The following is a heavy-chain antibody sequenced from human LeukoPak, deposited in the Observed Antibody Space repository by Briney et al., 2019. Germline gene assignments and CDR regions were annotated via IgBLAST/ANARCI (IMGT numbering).Heavy chain of an antibody. V-gene: IGHV4-4*07. CDR2: IYPSGGA. Sequence: SETLSLTCTVSGGSISGFYWSWIRQPAGKGLEWIGRIYPSGGANYNPSLKSRVTMSTDTSKNQFSLKLRSVTAADTAVYYCAREYGDLDYWGQGTLVTVSS. CDR3: AREYGDLDY. CDR1: GGSISGFY. D-gene: IGHD2-21*01. J-gene: IGHJ4*02.